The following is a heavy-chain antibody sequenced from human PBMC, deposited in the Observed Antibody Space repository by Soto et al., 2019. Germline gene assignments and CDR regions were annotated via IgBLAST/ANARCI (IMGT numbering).Heavy chain of an antibody. CDR2: TNYNGRTNY. V-gene: IGHV4-59*01. CDR1: GGSISTYF. D-gene: IGHD3-22*01. CDR3: ARDSSGYYSRPSQYFQH. J-gene: IGHJ1*01. Sequence: SETLSLTCTVSGGSISTYFWNWIRQVPGKGLEWIGSTNYNGRTNYNYNPSLKSRVTISVDTSKNQFSLNLRSVTAADTAVYYCARDSSGYYSRPSQYFQHWGQGTLVTVSS.